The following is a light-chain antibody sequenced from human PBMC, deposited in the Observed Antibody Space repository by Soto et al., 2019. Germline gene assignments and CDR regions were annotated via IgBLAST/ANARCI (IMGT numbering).Light chain of an antibody. CDR1: QRVSSRY. CDR3: QQYGSSPGT. CDR2: DAS. Sequence: EIVLTQSPATLSLSPGDRATLSCGASQRVSSRYLAWYQQKPGLAPRLLIYDASSRATGIPDRFSVSGSGTDFTLIISRLEPEDFAVYYCQQYGSSPGTFGQGTKLEIK. V-gene: IGKV3D-20*01. J-gene: IGKJ2*01.